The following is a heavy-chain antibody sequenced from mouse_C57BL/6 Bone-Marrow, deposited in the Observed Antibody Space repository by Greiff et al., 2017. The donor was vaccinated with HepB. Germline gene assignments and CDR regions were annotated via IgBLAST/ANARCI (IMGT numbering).Heavy chain of an antibody. Sequence: QVQLQQSGAELVRPGASVKLSCKASGYTFTDYYINWVKQRPGQGLEWIARIYPGSGNTYYNEKFKGKATLTAEKSSSTAYMQLSSLTSEDSAVYFCARGITTVVHYDAMDYWGQGTSVTVSS. V-gene: IGHV1-76*01. D-gene: IGHD1-1*01. CDR3: ARGITTVVHYDAMDY. J-gene: IGHJ4*01. CDR1: GYTFTDYY. CDR2: IYPGSGNT.